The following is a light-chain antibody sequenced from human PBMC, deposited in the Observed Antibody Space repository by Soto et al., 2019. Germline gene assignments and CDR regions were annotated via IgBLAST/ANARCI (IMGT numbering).Light chain of an antibody. CDR3: QQVKRSPLT. CDR2: GAS. Sequence: DIQLTQSPSFLSASVGDRVSITCRASEDISSYLAWYQRKPGKAPKVLISGASTLQSGVPSSFSGSGSGTEFTLTISSLQPEDFATYYCQQVKRSPLTVGGGTKVEIK. V-gene: IGKV1-9*01. J-gene: IGKJ4*01. CDR1: EDISSY.